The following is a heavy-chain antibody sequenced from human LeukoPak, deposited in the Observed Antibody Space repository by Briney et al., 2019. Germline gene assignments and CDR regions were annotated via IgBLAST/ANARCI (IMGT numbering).Heavy chain of an antibody. CDR3: AKRDSSGSLPRLFDY. CDR1: GFTFSSYA. J-gene: IGHJ4*02. V-gene: IGHV3-23*01. D-gene: IGHD6-19*01. CDR2: ISGSGGTT. Sequence: GGSLRLSCAASGFTFSSYAMSWVRQAPGKGLEWVSYISGSGGTTSYADSVKGRVTISRDNSKNTLYLQMNSLRAEETAVYYCAKRDSSGSLPRLFDYWGQGTLVTVSS.